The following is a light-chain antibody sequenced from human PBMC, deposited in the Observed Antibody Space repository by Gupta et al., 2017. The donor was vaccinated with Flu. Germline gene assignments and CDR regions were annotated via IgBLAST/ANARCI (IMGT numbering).Light chain of an antibody. CDR1: SSNIGSTY. CDR2: RDD. V-gene: IGLV1-47*01. CDR3: AAWDDSLSEAV. Sequence: QSVLTQPPSASGTPGQRVSISCSGSSSNIGSTYVFWYKHLPGTAPKLLICRDDQRPSGVPDRFSGSKSGTSASLVISGLRSEDEGDYYCAAWDDSLSEAVFGGGTKLTVL. J-gene: IGLJ3*02.